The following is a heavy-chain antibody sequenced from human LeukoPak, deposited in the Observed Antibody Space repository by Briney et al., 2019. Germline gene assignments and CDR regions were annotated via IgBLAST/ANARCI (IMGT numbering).Heavy chain of an antibody. J-gene: IGHJ4*02. Sequence: GASVKVSCKASGYTFTDYYIHWVRQAPGQGLEWMGWINPNSGGTNDAQKFQGRVTMTRDTSISTAYMELSRLRSDDTAVYYCARGGWSGYSYGSVPEKYFDHWGQGTLVTVSS. CDR1: GYTFTDYY. V-gene: IGHV1-2*02. D-gene: IGHD5-18*01. CDR3: ARGGWSGYSYGSVPEKYFDH. CDR2: INPNSGGT.